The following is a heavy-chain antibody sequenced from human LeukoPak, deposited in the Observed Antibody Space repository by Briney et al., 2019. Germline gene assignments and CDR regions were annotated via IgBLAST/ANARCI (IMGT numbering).Heavy chain of an antibody. CDR1: GFTFSSYA. V-gene: IGHV3-30*04. J-gene: IGHJ4*02. CDR3: ARDVQYSWDFDY. Sequence: GGSLRLSCAASGFTFSSYAMHWVRQAPGKGLEWVAVISYDGSNKYYADSVKGRFTISRDNSKNTLYLQMNSLRAEDTAVYYCARDVQYSWDFDYWGQGTLVTVSS. D-gene: IGHD5-18*01. CDR2: ISYDGSNK.